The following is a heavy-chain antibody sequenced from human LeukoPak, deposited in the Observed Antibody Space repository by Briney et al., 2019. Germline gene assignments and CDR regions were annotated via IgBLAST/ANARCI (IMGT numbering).Heavy chain of an antibody. Sequence: NHGESLKISCKVSGHSVYNYWIGWVRQMPGKGLEWMGIIYPGDSDTRYSPSFQGQVTISAGKSITTAYLQWSSLKASDTAIYYCARLNYYDSSGSKFDPWGQGTLVTVSS. D-gene: IGHD3-22*01. V-gene: IGHV5-51*01. CDR2: IYPGDSDT. CDR1: GHSVYNYW. CDR3: ARLNYYDSSGSKFDP. J-gene: IGHJ5*02.